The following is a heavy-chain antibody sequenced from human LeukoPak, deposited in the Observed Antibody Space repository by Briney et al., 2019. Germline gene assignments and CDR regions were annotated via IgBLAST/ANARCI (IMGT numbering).Heavy chain of an antibody. D-gene: IGHD3-10*01. Sequence: SETLSLTCTVSGGSISSSSYYWGWIRQPPGKGLEWIGEINHSGSTNYNPSLKSRVTISVDTSKNQFSLKLSSVTAADTAVYYCARPNYGSGSYYYDYWGQGTLVTVSS. CDR2: INHSGST. V-gene: IGHV4-39*07. J-gene: IGHJ4*02. CDR3: ARPNYGSGSYYYDY. CDR1: GGSISSSSYY.